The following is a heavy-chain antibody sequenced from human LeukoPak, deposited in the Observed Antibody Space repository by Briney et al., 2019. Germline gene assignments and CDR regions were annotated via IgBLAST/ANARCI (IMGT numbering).Heavy chain of an antibody. CDR2: IYSGGST. V-gene: IGHV3-53*01. CDR1: GFTVSSNY. D-gene: IGHD3-9*01. J-gene: IGHJ4*02. CDR3: AKSPPLTGYYYFDY. Sequence: GGSLRLSCAASGFTVSSNYMSWVRQAPGKGLEWVSVIYSGGSTYYADSVKGRFTIPRDNSKNTLYLQMNSLRAEDTAVYYCAKSPPLTGYYYFDYWGQGTLVTVSS.